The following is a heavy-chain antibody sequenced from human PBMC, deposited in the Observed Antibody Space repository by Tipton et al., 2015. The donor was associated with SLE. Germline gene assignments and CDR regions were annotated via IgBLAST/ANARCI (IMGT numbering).Heavy chain of an antibody. V-gene: IGHV3-74*01. D-gene: IGHD6-13*01. CDR2: INSDGTIT. Sequence: SLRLSCAGSGFTFSNYWIHWVRQGPGKGLQWVSRINSDGTITKYADSVKGRLTISRDNAKNTVYLQMDSLRAEDTAVYYCVFQPVGYVAAVGYDYWGQGTLVTVSS. J-gene: IGHJ4*02. CDR1: GFTFSNYW. CDR3: VFQPVGYVAAVGYDY.